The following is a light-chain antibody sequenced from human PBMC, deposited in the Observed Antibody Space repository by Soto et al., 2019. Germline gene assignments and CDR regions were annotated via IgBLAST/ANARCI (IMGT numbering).Light chain of an antibody. CDR3: QSYDSSRSPLYV. J-gene: IGLJ1*01. V-gene: IGLV1-40*01. CDR2: ANN. CDR1: SSNIGAGYD. Sequence: QSVLTQPASVSGSPGQSITISCTGSSSNIGAGYDVHWYQHLPGTAPKLLIYANNNRPSGVPDRFSGSKSGTSASLAITGLQAEDEADYYCQSYDSSRSPLYVFGTGTKVTVL.